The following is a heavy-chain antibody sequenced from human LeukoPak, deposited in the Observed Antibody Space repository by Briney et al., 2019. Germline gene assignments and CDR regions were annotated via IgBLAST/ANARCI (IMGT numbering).Heavy chain of an antibody. CDR2: ISAYNGNT. V-gene: IGHV1-18*01. Sequence: ASVKVSCKASGYTFTSYGISWVRQAPGQGLEWMGWISAYNGNTNYAQKLQGRVTMTTDTSTSTAYMELRSLRSDDTAVYYCARDLYYDILTGNWWYWGQGTLVTVSS. CDR1: GYTFTSYG. CDR3: ARDLYYDILTGNWWY. D-gene: IGHD3-9*01. J-gene: IGHJ4*02.